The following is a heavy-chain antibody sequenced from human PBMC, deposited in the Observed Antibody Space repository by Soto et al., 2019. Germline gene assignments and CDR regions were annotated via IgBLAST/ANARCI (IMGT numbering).Heavy chain of an antibody. V-gene: IGHV1-69*12. Sequence: QVQLVQSGAEVMQPGSSVRVSCTTSGGTFSTSAISWVRQAPGQGLEWMGGIIPIFGTADYAQKFQGRVTITVDELTATAYMELRRLRSEATAGYFCARDRERVRLGGNYYHASVFWDQGSTVSVSS. CDR2: IIPIFGTA. J-gene: IGHJ6*02. CDR1: GGTFSTSA. CDR3: ARDRERVRLGGNYYHASVF. D-gene: IGHD5-12*01.